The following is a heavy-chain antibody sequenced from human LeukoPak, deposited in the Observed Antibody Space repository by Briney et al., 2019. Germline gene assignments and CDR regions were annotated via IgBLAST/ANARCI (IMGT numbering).Heavy chain of an antibody. Sequence: GRSLRLSCAASGFTFSSYAMHWVRQAPGKGLEWVAVISYDGSNKYYADSVKGRFTISRDNSKNTLYLQMNSLRAEDTAVCYCARPGPFSSSWYLSAPFDYWGQGTLVTVSS. CDR3: ARPGPFSSSWYLSAPFDY. CDR2: ISYDGSNK. V-gene: IGHV3-30-3*01. D-gene: IGHD6-13*01. J-gene: IGHJ4*02. CDR1: GFTFSSYA.